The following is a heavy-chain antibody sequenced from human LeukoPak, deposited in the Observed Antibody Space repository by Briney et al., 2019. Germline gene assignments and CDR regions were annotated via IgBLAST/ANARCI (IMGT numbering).Heavy chain of an antibody. D-gene: IGHD3-3*01. Sequence: PSETLSLTCAVYGGSFSGYYWSWIRQPPGKGLEWIGEINHSGSTSYNPSLKSRVTISVDTSKNQFSLKLSSVTAADTAVYYCARAHYDFWSGYYESYYYGMDVWGQGTTVTVSS. CDR2: INHSGST. CDR1: GGSFSGYY. V-gene: IGHV4-34*01. J-gene: IGHJ6*02. CDR3: ARAHYDFWSGYYESYYYGMDV.